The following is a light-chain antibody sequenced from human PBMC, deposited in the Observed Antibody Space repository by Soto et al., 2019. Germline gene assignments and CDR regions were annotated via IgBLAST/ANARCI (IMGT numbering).Light chain of an antibody. J-gene: IGKJ1*01. Sequence: DIQLTQSPSFLSASVGDRVTITCRASQDISSYLAWYQQRPGKVPRVLTHSASTLQSGVPSRFSATGSGTTFTLTISSLQPEDIATYYCQQLNRFPRTFGQGTKVEF. CDR2: SAS. V-gene: IGKV1-9*01. CDR3: QQLNRFPRT. CDR1: QDISSY.